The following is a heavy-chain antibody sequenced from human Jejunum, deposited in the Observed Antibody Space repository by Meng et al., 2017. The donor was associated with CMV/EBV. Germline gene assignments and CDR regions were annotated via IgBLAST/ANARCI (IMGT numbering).Heavy chain of an antibody. CDR2: IRSRAYTYAT. CDR3: YSIFYDSTSYYFDY. CDR1: GFAFSDAA. Sequence: SGFAFSDAAVHWVRQASGKGLEWVGRIRSRAYTYATDYAESVEGRFTVSRDDSKNTGYLQMNSLKTEDTAVYYCYSIFYDSTSYYFDYWGQGTLVTVSS. V-gene: IGHV3-73*01. J-gene: IGHJ4*02. D-gene: IGHD3-22*01.